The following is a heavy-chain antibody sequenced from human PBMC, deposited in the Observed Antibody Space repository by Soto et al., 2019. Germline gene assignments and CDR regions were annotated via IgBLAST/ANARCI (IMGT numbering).Heavy chain of an antibody. D-gene: IGHD5-12*01. J-gene: IGHJ6*02. CDR3: AKGGGYDLLGVYGMDV. Sequence: EVQLVESGGGLVQPGGSLRLSCAASGFTFSSYSMNWVRQAPGKGLEWVSYISSSSSTIYYADSVKGRFTISRDNAKNSRYLQMNSLRDEDTAVYYCAKGGGYDLLGVYGMDVWGQGTTVTVSS. V-gene: IGHV3-48*02. CDR1: GFTFSSYS. CDR2: ISSSSSTI.